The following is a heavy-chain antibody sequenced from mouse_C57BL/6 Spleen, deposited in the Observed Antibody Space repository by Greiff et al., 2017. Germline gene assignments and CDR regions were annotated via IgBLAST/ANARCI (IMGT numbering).Heavy chain of an antibody. D-gene: IGHD1-1*02. J-gene: IGHJ1*03. V-gene: IGHV1-55*01. CDR2: IYPGSGST. Sequence: VQLQQPGAELVKPGASVKMSCKASGYTFTSYWITWVKQRPGQGLEWIGDIYPGSGSTNYNEKFKSKATLTVDTSSSTAYMQLSSLTSEDSAVYYCARGGDGNPYFGGRGTGTTVPGPS. CDR1: GYTFTSYW. CDR3: ARGGDGNPYFGG.